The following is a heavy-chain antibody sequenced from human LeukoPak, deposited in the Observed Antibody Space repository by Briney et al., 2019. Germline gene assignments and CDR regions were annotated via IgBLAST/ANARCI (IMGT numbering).Heavy chain of an antibody. J-gene: IGHJ3*02. Sequence: GASVKVSCKASGYTFTDYYMHWVQQAPGKGLEWMGRVDPEDGETIHAEKFQGRVTITADTSTDTAYMELSSLRSEDTAVYYCARDRPLEMGAAQAGDDAFDIWGQGTMVTVSS. CDR2: VDPEDGET. CDR3: ARDRPLEMGAAQAGDDAFDI. V-gene: IGHV1-69-2*01. D-gene: IGHD1-26*01. CDR1: GYTFTDYY.